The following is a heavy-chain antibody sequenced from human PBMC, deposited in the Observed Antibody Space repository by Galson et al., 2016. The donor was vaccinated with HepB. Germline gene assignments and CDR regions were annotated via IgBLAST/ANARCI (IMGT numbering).Heavy chain of an antibody. Sequence: QSGAEVKKPGESLKISCKGSGYSFTSYWIGWVRQMPGKGLEWMGIIYPGDSDTRYSPSFQGQVTISRDNSKNPLYLQMSSLRAEDTAVYYCVKDGGDFDWFPPDAFDIWGQGTMVTVSS. CDR2: IYPGDSDT. CDR3: VKDGGDFDWFPPDAFDI. V-gene: IGHV5-51*01. CDR1: GYSFTSYW. J-gene: IGHJ3*02. D-gene: IGHD3-9*01.